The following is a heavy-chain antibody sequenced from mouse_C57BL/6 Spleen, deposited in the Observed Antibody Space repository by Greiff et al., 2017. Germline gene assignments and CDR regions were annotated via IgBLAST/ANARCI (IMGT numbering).Heavy chain of an antibody. J-gene: IGHJ4*01. CDR3: AREGGYYYGSSHAMDY. CDR2: IYPRDGST. D-gene: IGHD1-1*01. CDR1: GYTFTSYD. Sequence: VKLVESGPELVKPGASVKLSCKASGYTFTSYDINWVKQRPGQGLEWIGWIYPRDGSTKYNEKFKGKATLTVDTSSSTAYMELHSLTSEDSAVYFCAREGGYYYGSSHAMDYWGQGTSVTVSS. V-gene: IGHV1-85*01.